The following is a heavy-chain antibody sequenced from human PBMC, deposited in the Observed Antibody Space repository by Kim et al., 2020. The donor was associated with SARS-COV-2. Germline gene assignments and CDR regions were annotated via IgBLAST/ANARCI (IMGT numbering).Heavy chain of an antibody. CDR3: AEGSYYASLGY. D-gene: IGHD3-10*01. V-gene: IGHV3-23*01. J-gene: IGHJ4*02. CDR2: K. Sequence: KSYEDPLKGRFTRSRDKSKNTLYLQMNSLRAEDTAVYYCAEGSYYASLGYWGQGTLVTVSS.